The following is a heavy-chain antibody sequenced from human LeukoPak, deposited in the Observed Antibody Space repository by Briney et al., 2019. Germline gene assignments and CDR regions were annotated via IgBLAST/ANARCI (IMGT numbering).Heavy chain of an antibody. D-gene: IGHD3-16*02. CDR3: ARVGRIMITFGGVIVPRPFDY. V-gene: IGHV4-34*01. CDR1: GGSFSGYY. CDR2: INHSGST. Sequence: PSETLSLTCAVYGGSFSGYYWSWIRQPPGKGLEWIGEINHSGSTNYDPSLKSRVTISVDTSKNQFSLKLSSVTAADTAVYYCARVGRIMITFGGVIVPRPFDYWGQGTLVTVSS. J-gene: IGHJ4*02.